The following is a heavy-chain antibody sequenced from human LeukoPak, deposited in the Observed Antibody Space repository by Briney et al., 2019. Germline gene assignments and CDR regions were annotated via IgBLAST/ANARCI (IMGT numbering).Heavy chain of an antibody. CDR2: ISYDGRNE. Sequence: GGSLRLSCAASGFTFSSYSMKWVRQAPGKGLQWLTVISYDGRNEYYADSVTGRFTISRDNSKNTVFLQLNSLRVEDAAIYYCARGEAYYNKNGLPGAALDFWGLGTLVTVSS. V-gene: IGHV3-30*04. J-gene: IGHJ3*01. CDR3: ARGEAYYNKNGLPGAALDF. D-gene: IGHD3-10*01. CDR1: GFTFSSYS.